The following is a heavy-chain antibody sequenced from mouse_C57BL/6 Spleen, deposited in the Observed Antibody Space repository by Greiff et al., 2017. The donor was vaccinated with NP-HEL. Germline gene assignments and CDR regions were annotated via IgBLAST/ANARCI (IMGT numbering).Heavy chain of an antibody. D-gene: IGHD2-3*01. CDR1: GYTFTDYY. CDR2: INPNNGGT. CDR3: ARYDGYYGAWFAY. J-gene: IGHJ3*01. Sequence: EVQLQQSGPELVKPGASVKISCKASGYTFTDYYMNWVKQSHGKSLEWIGDINPNNGGTSYNQKFKGKATLTVDKSSSTAYMELRSLTSEDSAVYYCARYDGYYGAWFAYWGQGTLVTVSA. V-gene: IGHV1-26*01.